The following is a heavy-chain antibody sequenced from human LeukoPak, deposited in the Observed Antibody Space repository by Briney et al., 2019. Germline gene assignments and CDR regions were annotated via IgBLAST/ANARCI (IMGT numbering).Heavy chain of an antibody. V-gene: IGHV4-59*08. CDR1: GGSISSYY. CDR3: ARLGTIGRSNFDY. J-gene: IGHJ4*02. Sequence: PSETLSLTCTVSGGSISSYYWSWIRQPPGKGLEWIGYIYYSGSTNYNPSLKSRVTISVDTSKNQVSLKVSSVIAADTAVYFCARLGTIGRSNFDYWGQGTLVTVSS. CDR2: IYYSGST. D-gene: IGHD1-26*01.